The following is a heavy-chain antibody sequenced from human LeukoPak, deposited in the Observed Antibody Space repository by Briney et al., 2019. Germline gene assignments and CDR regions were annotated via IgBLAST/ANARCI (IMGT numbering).Heavy chain of an antibody. CDR1: GFSLNTTGMR. CDR3: ARIAPSYYCDSSAPLDY. Sequence: ESGPALVKPTQTLTLTCTFSGFSLNTTGMRMGWIRQPPGKALEWLARIDWDDDKFYSTSLKPRLTISKDSSRNQVVLTMTNMDPVDTATYYCARIAPSYYCDSSAPLDYWGQGTLVTVSS. V-gene: IGHV2-70*04. J-gene: IGHJ4*02. D-gene: IGHD3-22*01. CDR2: IDWDDDK.